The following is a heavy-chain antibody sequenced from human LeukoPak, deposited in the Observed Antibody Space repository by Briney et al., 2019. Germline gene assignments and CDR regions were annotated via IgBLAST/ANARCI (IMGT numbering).Heavy chain of an antibody. J-gene: IGHJ6*03. V-gene: IGHV3-7*01. Sequence: HPGGSLRLSCAASGFTFSSYWMSWVRQAPGKGLEWVANIKQDGSEKYYVDSVKGRFTISRDNAKNSLYLQMNSLRAEDTAVYYCARDGSYYDFWSGPLGYYMDVWGKGTTVTVSS. CDR2: IKQDGSEK. CDR1: GFTFSSYW. D-gene: IGHD3-3*01. CDR3: ARDGSYYDFWSGPLGYYMDV.